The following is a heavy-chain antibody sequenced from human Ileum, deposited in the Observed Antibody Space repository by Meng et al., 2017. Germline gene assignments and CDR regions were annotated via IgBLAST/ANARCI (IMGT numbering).Heavy chain of an antibody. CDR3: ARAVYNILRGYYFDS. D-gene: IGHD5-24*01. J-gene: IGHJ4*02. CDR1: GFTVSNNC. CDR2: LYNGGDT. Sequence: GESLKISCVVSGFTVSNNCMNWVRQAPGKGLEWVSILYNGGDTYYADSVRGRFTISRDYFKNTLYLQLNSLTAEDTAVYYCARAVYNILRGYYFDSWGQGTLVTVSS. V-gene: IGHV3-53*01.